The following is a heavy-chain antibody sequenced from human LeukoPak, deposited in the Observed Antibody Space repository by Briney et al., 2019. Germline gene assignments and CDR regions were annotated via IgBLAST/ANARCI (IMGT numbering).Heavy chain of an antibody. CDR1: GSTFSSYA. D-gene: IGHD1-26*01. J-gene: IGHJ4*02. V-gene: IGHV3-23*01. CDR3: AKGVYHVGATTVYYY. Sequence: GGSLRPSCAASGSTFSSYAMNWVRQAPGKGLEWVSAISGSGGSTYYADSVKGRFTISRDNSKNTLYLQMNSLRAEDTAVYYCAKGVYHVGATTVYYYWGQGTLVTVSS. CDR2: ISGSGGST.